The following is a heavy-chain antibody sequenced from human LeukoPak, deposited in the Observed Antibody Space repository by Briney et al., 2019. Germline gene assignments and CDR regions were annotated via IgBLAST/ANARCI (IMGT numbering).Heavy chain of an antibody. CDR2: INPSGGST. Sequence: GASVKVSCKASGYTFTSYYMHWVRQAPGQGLEWMGIINPSGGSTSYAQKFQGRVTMTRDTSTSTVYMELSSLRSEDTAVYYCARDGKDIVVVPAGPTRGWFDPWGQGTLVTVSS. D-gene: IGHD2-2*01. V-gene: IGHV1-46*01. CDR3: ARDGKDIVVVPAGPTRGWFDP. J-gene: IGHJ5*02. CDR1: GYTFTSYY.